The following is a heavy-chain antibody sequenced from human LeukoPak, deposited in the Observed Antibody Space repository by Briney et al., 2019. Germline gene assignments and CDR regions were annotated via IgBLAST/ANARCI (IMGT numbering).Heavy chain of an antibody. CDR3: ARGRHARLGELSLFDY. D-gene: IGHD3-16*02. Sequence: PSETLSLTCTVSGGSISSYYWSWIRQPPGKGLEWIGYIYYSGSTNYNPSLKSRVTISVDTSKNQFSLKLSSVTAAGTAVYYCARGRHARLGELSLFDYWGQGTLVTVSS. CDR2: IYYSGST. V-gene: IGHV4-59*01. CDR1: GGSISSYY. J-gene: IGHJ4*02.